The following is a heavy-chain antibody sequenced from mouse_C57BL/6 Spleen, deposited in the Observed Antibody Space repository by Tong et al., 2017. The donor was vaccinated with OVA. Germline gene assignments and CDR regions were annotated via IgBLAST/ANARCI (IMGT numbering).Heavy chain of an antibody. V-gene: IGHV2-9*02. CDR3: ARSGYDGMDY. D-gene: IGHD2-14*01. Sequence: VQLKESGPGLVAPSQSLSITCTVSGFSLTSYGVHWVRQPPGKGLEWLGVIWAGGSTNYNSALMSRLSISKDNSKSQVFLKMKSLKTDDTAMYYCARSGYDGMDYWGQGTSVTVSS. CDR2: IWAGGST. J-gene: IGHJ4*01. CDR1: GFSLTSYG.